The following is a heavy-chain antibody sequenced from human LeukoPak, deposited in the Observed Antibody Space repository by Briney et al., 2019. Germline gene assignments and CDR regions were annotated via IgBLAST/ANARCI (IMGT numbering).Heavy chain of an antibody. CDR2: IYPGDSDT. CDR3: ARHSGGPSSGWYGVDY. V-gene: IGHV5-51*01. J-gene: IGHJ4*02. CDR1: GYSFTSYW. D-gene: IGHD6-19*01. Sequence: GESLKISCKGSGYSFTSYWIGWVRQMPGKGLEWMGIIYPGDSDTRYSPSFQGQVTISAGKSISTAYLQWSSLKASDTAMYYCARHSGGPSSGWYGVDYWGQGTLVTVSS.